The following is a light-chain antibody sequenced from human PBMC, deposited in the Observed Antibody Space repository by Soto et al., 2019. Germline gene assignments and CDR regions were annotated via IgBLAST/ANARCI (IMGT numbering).Light chain of an antibody. Sequence: EIVLTQSPGALSLSPGERVTLSCRASQSVSSSYLGWYQQNPGQSPRLLIYGASSRATGIPDRFSGSGSGTVFTLTISILEAEDFAVYYCHYYDTSVWTFGQGTKVEIK. J-gene: IGKJ1*01. V-gene: IGKV3-20*01. CDR1: QSVSSSY. CDR2: GAS. CDR3: HYYDTSVWT.